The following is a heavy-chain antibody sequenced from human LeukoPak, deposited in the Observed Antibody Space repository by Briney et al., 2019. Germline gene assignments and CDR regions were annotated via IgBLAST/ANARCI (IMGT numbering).Heavy chain of an antibody. J-gene: IGHJ4*02. D-gene: IGHD3-10*01. CDR2: ISSSSSYI. Sequence: GESLRLSCAASGFTFSSYSMNWVRQAPGKGLEWVSSISSSSSYIYYADSVKGRFTISRDNAKKSLYLQMNSLRAEDTAVYYCASENYYGSGSALDYWGQGTLVTVSS. V-gene: IGHV3-21*01. CDR3: ASENYYGSGSALDY. CDR1: GFTFSSYS.